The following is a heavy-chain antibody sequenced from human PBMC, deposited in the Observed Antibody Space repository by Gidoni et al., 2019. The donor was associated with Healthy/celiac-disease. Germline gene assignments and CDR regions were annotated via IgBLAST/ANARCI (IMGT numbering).Heavy chain of an antibody. CDR3: ARGPFLVCCPHFDY. J-gene: IGHJ4*02. CDR2: IYHSGST. D-gene: IGHD2-8*01. CDR1: GYSISSGYY. V-gene: IGHV4-38-2*02. Sequence: QVQLQESGPGLVKPSETLSLTCHVSGYSISSGYYWGWIRQPPGKGLEWIGSIYHSGSTYYNPSLKSRVTISVDTSKNQFSLKLSSVTAADTAVYYCARGPFLVCCPHFDYWGQGTLVTVSS.